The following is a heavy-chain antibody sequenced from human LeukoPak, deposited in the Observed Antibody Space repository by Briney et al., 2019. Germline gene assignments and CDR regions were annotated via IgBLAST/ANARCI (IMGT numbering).Heavy chain of an antibody. CDR2: IRSKANSYAT. D-gene: IGHD6-13*01. V-gene: IGHV3-73*01. J-gene: IGHJ4*02. CDR3: TRLGGIASDY. CDR1: GFTFSGSA. Sequence: AGGSLRLSCAASGFTFSGSAMHWVRQASGKGLEWVGRIRSKANSYATAYAASVKGRFTISRDDSKNTAYLQMNSLKTEDTAVYYCTRLGGIASDYWGQGTLVTVSS.